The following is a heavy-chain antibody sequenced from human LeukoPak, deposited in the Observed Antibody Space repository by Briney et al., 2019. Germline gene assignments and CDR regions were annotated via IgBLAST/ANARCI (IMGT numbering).Heavy chain of an antibody. D-gene: IGHD5-18*01. CDR2: INPXXXXX. CDR3: ARDLAYSRLDY. J-gene: IGHJ4*02. CDR1: GLTFSSSW. V-gene: IGHV3-7*01. Sequence: GGSLRLSCAVSGLTFSSSWMDWVRQAPGKGLXXVASINPXXXXXXXXXXXXXRFXIXXXNAKNSLYLQMDSLRVEDTAFYYCARDLAYSRLDYWGQGMLVTVSS.